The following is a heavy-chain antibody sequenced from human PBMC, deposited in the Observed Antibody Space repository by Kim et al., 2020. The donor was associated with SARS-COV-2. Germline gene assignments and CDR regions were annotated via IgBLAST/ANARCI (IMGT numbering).Heavy chain of an antibody. CDR3: ARHLGFCSTTRCNAYFDS. CDR1: GGFISSYY. V-gene: IGHV4-59*01. D-gene: IGHD2-2*01. CDR2: MYFTGYT. J-gene: IGHJ4*02. Sequence: SETLSLTCSVSGGFISSYYWSWFRQPPGKRLEWIGYMYFTGYTTSNPSLKSRVTISVDTSKSQFSLKLTSVTAADTAVYYCARHLGFCSTTRCNAYFDSWGQGTLVTVSS.